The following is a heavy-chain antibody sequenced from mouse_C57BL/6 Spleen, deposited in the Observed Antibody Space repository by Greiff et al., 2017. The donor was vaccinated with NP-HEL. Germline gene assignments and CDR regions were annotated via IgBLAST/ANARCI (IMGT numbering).Heavy chain of an antibody. CDR3: TGDGSSPWFAY. CDR2: IDPETGGT. V-gene: IGHV1-15*01. D-gene: IGHD1-1*01. J-gene: IGHJ3*01. CDR1: GYTFTDYE. Sequence: QLQQSGAELVRPGASVTLSCKASGYTFTDYEMHWVKQTPVHGLEWIGAIDPETGGTAYNQKFKGKAILTADKSSSTAYMELRSLTSEDSAVYYCTGDGSSPWFAYWGQGTLVTVSA.